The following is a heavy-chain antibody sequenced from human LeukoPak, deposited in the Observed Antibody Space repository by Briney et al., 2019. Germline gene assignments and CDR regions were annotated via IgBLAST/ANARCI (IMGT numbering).Heavy chain of an antibody. Sequence: GGFLRLSCAASGFTFSTYLMNWVRQTPGKRLEWVASINQDGSKKNYVDSVKGRFTISRDNAKDPLYLQMNSLRAEDTAVYYCEGAWSWGQGTLVTVSS. CDR1: GFTFSTYL. CDR3: EGAWS. D-gene: IGHD6-19*01. V-gene: IGHV3-7*01. J-gene: IGHJ5*02. CDR2: INQDGSKK.